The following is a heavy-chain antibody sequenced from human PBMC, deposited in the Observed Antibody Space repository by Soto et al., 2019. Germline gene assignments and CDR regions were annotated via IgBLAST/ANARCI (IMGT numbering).Heavy chain of an antibody. Sequence: SQTLSLTCAISGDSVSSNSAAWNWIRQSPSRGLEWLGRTYYRSKWYNDYAVSVKSRITINPDTSKNQFSLQRNSVTPEDTAVYYCARVGCSSTSCHFDYWGQGTLVTVYS. D-gene: IGHD2-2*01. CDR2: TYYRSKWYN. J-gene: IGHJ4*02. V-gene: IGHV6-1*01. CDR3: ARVGCSSTSCHFDY. CDR1: GDSVSSNSAA.